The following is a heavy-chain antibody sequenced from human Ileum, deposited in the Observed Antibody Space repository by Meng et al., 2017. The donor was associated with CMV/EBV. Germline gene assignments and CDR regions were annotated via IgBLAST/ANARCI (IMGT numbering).Heavy chain of an antibody. CDR2: LSYDGTNK. J-gene: IGHJ4*02. CDR3: TRGGYGTVNHELDY. CDR1: GFTFTSCA. V-gene: IGHV3-30*04. Sequence: QVTLGAPREAVVQPASALRLSCAVSGFTFTSCALHWVRQTPGKGLEWVAVLSYDGTNKYYADSVRGRFTISRDTSNNTLYLQMNSLRPEDTAVYYCTRGGYGTVNHELDYWGQGALVTVSS. D-gene: IGHD1/OR15-1a*01.